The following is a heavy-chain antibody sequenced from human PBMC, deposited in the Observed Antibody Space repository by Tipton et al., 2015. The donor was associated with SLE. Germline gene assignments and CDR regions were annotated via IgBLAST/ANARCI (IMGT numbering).Heavy chain of an antibody. J-gene: IGHJ6*02. V-gene: IGHV4-31*03. CDR1: GDSISNVNYY. Sequence: TLSLTCTVSGDSISNVNYYWNWLRQHPGKGLEWIGYIYDSKSTYYNPSLKSRLTMSADTSKNQISLKLSSVSAADTAVYYCVRGPKDVWGQGTTVTVSS. CDR2: IYDSKST. CDR3: VRGPKDV.